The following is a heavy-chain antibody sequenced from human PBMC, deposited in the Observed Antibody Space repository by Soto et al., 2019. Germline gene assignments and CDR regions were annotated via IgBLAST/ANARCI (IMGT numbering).Heavy chain of an antibody. CDR3: ARGRGITMVRGVINYYYYMGV. Sequence: GASVKVSCKASGYTFTSYDINWVRQATGQGLEWMGWMNPNSGNTGYAQKFQGRVTMTRNTSISTAYMELSSLRSEDTAVYYCARGRGITMVRGVINYYYYMGVWGKGTTVTVSS. CDR1: GYTFTSYD. CDR2: MNPNSGNT. D-gene: IGHD3-10*01. J-gene: IGHJ6*03. V-gene: IGHV1-8*01.